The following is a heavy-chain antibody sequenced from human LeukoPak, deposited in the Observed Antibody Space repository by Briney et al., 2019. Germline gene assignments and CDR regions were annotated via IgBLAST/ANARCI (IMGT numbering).Heavy chain of an antibody. J-gene: IGHJ6*02. Sequence: PSETLSLTCTVSGGSISNSNYCWGWIRQPPGKGLEWIGSISYSGSTYYNPSLKSRVTISVDTSKNQFSLKVTSVTAADTAVFYCARHYVDIRTVGASYYYYGLDVWGQGTTVTVSS. CDR2: ISYSGST. CDR3: ARHYVDIRTVGASYYYYGLDV. D-gene: IGHD3-16*02. CDR1: GGSISNSNYC. V-gene: IGHV4-39*01.